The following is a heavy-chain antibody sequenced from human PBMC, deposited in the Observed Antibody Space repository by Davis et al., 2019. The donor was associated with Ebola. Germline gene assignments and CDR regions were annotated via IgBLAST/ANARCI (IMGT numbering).Heavy chain of an antibody. J-gene: IGHJ6*04. Sequence: GGSLRLSCTDSVITFSSYAMTWVRQAPGKGLEWVSAISGSGGSTYYADSVKGRFTISRDNSKKTLYLQMNSLRAEDTAVYYCAKSGLSFGVVKYHYGMDVWGKGTTVTVSS. CDR1: VITFSSYA. CDR2: ISGSGGST. CDR3: AKSGLSFGVVKYHYGMDV. D-gene: IGHD3-3*01. V-gene: IGHV3-23*01.